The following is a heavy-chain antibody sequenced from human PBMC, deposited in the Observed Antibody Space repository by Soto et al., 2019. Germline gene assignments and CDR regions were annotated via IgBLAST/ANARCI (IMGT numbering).Heavy chain of an antibody. Sequence: QSGGSLRLSXAASGFTFSSYWMHWVRQTAGKGLVWVSQINSDGSATRYADSVKGRFTISRDNAKNTVYLQMNSLRAEDTAVYYCATLNSFGSDYWGQGTLVTVSS. CDR2: INSDGSAT. J-gene: IGHJ4*02. V-gene: IGHV3-74*01. CDR1: GFTFSSYW. CDR3: ATLNSFGSDY. D-gene: IGHD5-18*01.